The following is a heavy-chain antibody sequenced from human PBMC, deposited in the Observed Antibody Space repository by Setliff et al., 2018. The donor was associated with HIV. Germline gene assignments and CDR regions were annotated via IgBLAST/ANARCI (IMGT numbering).Heavy chain of an antibody. D-gene: IGHD3-22*01. CDR1: GGTFSSFA. V-gene: IGHV1-18*01. J-gene: IGHJ4*02. CDR2: ISAYNGNR. Sequence: ASVKVSCKASGGTFSSFAISWVRQAPGQGLGWMGAISAYNGNRNYAQKVQDRVTMTTDTSTRTAYMELRSLRSDDTAVYYCVRDESSYYDSSGYLVFDHWGQGTLVTVSS. CDR3: VRDESSYYDSSGYLVFDH.